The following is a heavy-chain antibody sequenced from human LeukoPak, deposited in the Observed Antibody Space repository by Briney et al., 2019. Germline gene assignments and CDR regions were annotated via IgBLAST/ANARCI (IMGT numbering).Heavy chain of an antibody. D-gene: IGHD6-13*01. V-gene: IGHV1-2*02. Sequence: ASVKVSCKASGYTFTGYYMHWVRQAPGQGLEWMGWINPNSGGTNYAQKFLGRVTMTRDTSISTAYMELSRLRSDDTAVYYCAGRSGYSSSWNYWGQGTLVTVSS. J-gene: IGHJ4*02. CDR1: GYTFTGYY. CDR3: AGRSGYSSSWNY. CDR2: INPNSGGT.